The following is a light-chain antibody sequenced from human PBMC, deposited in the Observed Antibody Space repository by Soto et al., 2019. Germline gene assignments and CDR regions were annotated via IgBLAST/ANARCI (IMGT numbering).Light chain of an antibody. J-gene: IGKJ1*01. V-gene: IGKV1-5*01. Sequence: TQSRATLSVSPGERATLSCRARQSVSSNLAWYQQKSGKPPRLLIYDASSLESGVPSRFSGSGSGTEFTLTISSLQPDDFATYYCQQCYSFWTFGQGTKVDI. CDR2: DAS. CDR3: QQCYSFWT. CDR1: QSVSSN.